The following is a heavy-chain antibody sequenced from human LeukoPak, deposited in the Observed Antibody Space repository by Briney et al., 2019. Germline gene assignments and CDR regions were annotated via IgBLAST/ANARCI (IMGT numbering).Heavy chain of an antibody. J-gene: IGHJ5*02. V-gene: IGHV5-51*01. D-gene: IGHD6-19*01. Sequence: KVSCNASGYTFTSYWIGWVRQMPGKGLEWMGIIYPGDSDTRYSPSFQGQVTISADKSISTAYLQWSSLKASDTAMYYCARHGDSSGWYSWFDPWGQGTLVTVSS. CDR2: IYPGDSDT. CDR3: ARHGDSSGWYSWFDP. CDR1: GYTFTSYW.